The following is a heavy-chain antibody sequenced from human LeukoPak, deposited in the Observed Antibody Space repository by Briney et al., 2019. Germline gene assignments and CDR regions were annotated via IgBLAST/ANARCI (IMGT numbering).Heavy chain of an antibody. J-gene: IGHJ5*02. V-gene: IGHV4-34*01. CDR3: ARGGSVVVPAASWFDP. CDR1: GGSFSGYY. CDR2: INHSGST. Sequence: KASETLSLTCAVYGGSFSGYYWSWIRQPPGKGLEWIGEINHSGSTNYNPSLKSRVTISVDTSKNQFSLKLSSVTAADTAVYYCARGGSVVVPAASWFDPWGQGTLVAVSS. D-gene: IGHD2-2*01.